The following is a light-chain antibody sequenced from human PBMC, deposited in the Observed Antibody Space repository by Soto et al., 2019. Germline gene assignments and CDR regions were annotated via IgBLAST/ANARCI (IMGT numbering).Light chain of an antibody. CDR2: VAS. Sequence: DIQMTQSPSSLSASVGERVTITCRASQSISSYLNWYQQKPGNAPKLLIYVASTLQSGVPSRFSGSGSGTDFTLTISSLQPEDFATYYCQQSYITPLTFGGGTKVDIK. CDR1: QSISSY. CDR3: QQSYITPLT. V-gene: IGKV1-39*01. J-gene: IGKJ4*01.